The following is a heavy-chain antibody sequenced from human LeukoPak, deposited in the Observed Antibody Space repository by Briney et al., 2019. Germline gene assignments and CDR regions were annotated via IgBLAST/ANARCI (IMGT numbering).Heavy chain of an antibody. D-gene: IGHD6-6*01. Sequence: GGSLRLSCAASGFTLSSYAMHWVRQAPGKGLEYVSAISSNGGSTYYANSVKGRFTISRDNSKKTLYLQMSILRAEDMVVYYCARGRRGSIAALYYWGKGTLVTVSS. CDR3: ARGRRGSIAALYY. CDR1: GFTLSSYA. J-gene: IGHJ4*01. V-gene: IGHV3-64*01. CDR2: ISSNGGST.